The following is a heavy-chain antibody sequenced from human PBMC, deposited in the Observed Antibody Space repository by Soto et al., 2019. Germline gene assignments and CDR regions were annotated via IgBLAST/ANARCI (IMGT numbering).Heavy chain of an antibody. CDR3: ARPSSSGWYY. D-gene: IGHD6-19*01. V-gene: IGHV4-39*01. J-gene: IGHJ4*02. CDR2: IYYSGST. CDR1: GGSISSSSYY. Sequence: SETLSLTCTVSGGSISSSSYYWGWIRQPPGKGLEWIGNIYYSGSTYYNPSLKSRVPISVDTSKNRFSLKLSSVTAADTAVYYCARPSSSGWYYWGQGTLVTVSS.